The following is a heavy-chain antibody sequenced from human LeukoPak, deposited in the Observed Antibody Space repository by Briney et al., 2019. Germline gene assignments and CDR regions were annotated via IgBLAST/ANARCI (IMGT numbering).Heavy chain of an antibody. CDR3: AGVSVVAVAFNSLYI. Sequence: GGSLRLSCAASGFTFNNYWMRWVRQAPGKGLEWVANINEDRSEKNYADSMRGRFTISRDNAKNSLYLQMNSLRAEDTAAYYCAGVSVVAVAFNSLYIWGQGTMVTISS. V-gene: IGHV3-7*03. J-gene: IGHJ3*02. D-gene: IGHD2-15*01. CDR2: INEDRSEK. CDR1: GFTFNNYW.